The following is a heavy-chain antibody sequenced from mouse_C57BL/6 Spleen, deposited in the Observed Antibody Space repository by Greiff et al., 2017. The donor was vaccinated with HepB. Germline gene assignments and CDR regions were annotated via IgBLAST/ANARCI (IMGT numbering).Heavy chain of an antibody. J-gene: IGHJ4*01. D-gene: IGHD3-3*01. V-gene: IGHV1-61*01. CDR2: IYPSDSET. CDR3: ARSRGRGYAMDY. Sequence: VQLQQPGAELVRPGSSVKLSCKASGYTFTSYWMDWVKQRPGQGLEWIGNIYPSDSETHYNQKFKDKATLTVDKSSSTAYMQLSSLTSEDSAVYYCARSRGRGYAMDYWGQGTSVTVSS. CDR1: GYTFTSYW.